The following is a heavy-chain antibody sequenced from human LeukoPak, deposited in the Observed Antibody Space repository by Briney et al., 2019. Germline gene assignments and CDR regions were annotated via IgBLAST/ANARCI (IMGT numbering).Heavy chain of an antibody. D-gene: IGHD3-3*01. CDR2: INTNTGNP. V-gene: IGHV7-4-1*02. Sequence: VASVKVSCKASGYTFTSYAMNWVRQAPGQGLEWMGWINTNTGNPTYAQGFTGRFVFSLDTSVSTAYLQISSLKAEDTAVYYCARVLPVEWVVDRNYDFWSGYLDYWGQGTLVTVSS. CDR3: ARVLPVEWVVDRNYDFWSGYLDY. CDR1: GYTFTSYA. J-gene: IGHJ4*02.